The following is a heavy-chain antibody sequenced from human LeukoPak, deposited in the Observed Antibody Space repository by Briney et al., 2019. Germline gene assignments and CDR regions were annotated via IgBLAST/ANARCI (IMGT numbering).Heavy chain of an antibody. CDR2: ISGDGSNT. J-gene: IGHJ5*02. D-gene: IGHD3-10*01. CDR3: ARITMVRGRAP. CDR1: GFTFSSYG. V-gene: IGHV3-74*01. Sequence: GGSLRLSCAASGFTFSSYGMSWVRQAPGKGLVWVSRISGDGSNTNYADSVKGRFTISRDDAKNTLFLQMNNLRAEDTAIYYCARITMVRGRAPWGQGTLVTVSS.